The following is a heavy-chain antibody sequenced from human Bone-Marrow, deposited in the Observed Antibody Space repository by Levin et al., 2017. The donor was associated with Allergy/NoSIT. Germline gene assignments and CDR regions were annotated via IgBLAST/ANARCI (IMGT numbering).Heavy chain of an antibody. CDR1: GFTFSSNA. Sequence: GGSLRLSCAASGFTFSSNAMSWVRQAPGKGLEWVSGISGSGGSTYYADSVKGRLTISRDNSKNTLYLQMNSLRAEDTAVYYGAKRSGGGSGSYYIDYWGQGTLVTVSS. J-gene: IGHJ4*02. CDR3: AKRSGGGSGSYYIDY. CDR2: ISGSGGST. V-gene: IGHV3-23*01. D-gene: IGHD3-10*01.